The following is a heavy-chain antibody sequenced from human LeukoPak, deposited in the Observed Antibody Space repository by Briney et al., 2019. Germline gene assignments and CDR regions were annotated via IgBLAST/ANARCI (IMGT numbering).Heavy chain of an antibody. CDR2: ISSSSSYI. D-gene: IGHD6-19*01. CDR1: GFTFSNYS. Sequence: GGSLRLSCAASGFTFSNYSMNWVRQAPGKGLEWVSSISSSSSYIYYAELVKGRFTISKDNAKNSLYLQMNSLRAEDTAVYYCARDRASSGCDYWGQGTLVTASS. V-gene: IGHV3-21*01. CDR3: ARDRASSGCDY. J-gene: IGHJ4*02.